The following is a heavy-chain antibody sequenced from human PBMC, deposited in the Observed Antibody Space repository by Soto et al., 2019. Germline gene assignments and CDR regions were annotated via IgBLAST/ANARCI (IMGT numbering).Heavy chain of an antibody. D-gene: IGHD3-3*01. CDR1: GGSISSGYYY. V-gene: IGHV4-30-4*01. CDR2: IDYSGNT. J-gene: IGHJ5*02. CDR3: ASFGVASMNWFDP. Sequence: SETQSLTCTVSGGSISSGYYYWSWIRQPPGKGLEWIGNIDYSGNTYYNPSLKSRLTISLDTSKNQFSLKLSSVTAADTAVYYCASFGVASMNWFDPWGQGTLVTVSS.